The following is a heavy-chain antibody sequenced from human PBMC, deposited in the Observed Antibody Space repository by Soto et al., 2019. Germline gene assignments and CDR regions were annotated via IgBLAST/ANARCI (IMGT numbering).Heavy chain of an antibody. D-gene: IGHD5-18*01. V-gene: IGHV3-15*01. CDR3: AITAMINPDSWTIFDY. J-gene: IGHJ4*02. CDR2: IKSKSDGETA. Sequence: GDPIFSLAACGLPFGNGCMTWVLQAPGNGLEWVGRIKSKSDGETADVAAPVKARFTISRDDSNNTVFLEIHSLKSEDTALYYCAITAMINPDSWTIFDYWGRGTQVTVS. CDR1: GLPFGNGC.